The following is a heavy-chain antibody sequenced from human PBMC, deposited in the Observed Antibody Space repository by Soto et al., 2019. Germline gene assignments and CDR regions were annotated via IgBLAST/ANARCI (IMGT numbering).Heavy chain of an antibody. CDR2: MNPNSGNT. D-gene: IGHD3-16*02. Sequence: DSVNXSCKASGYTFTSYDINWVRQATGQGLEWMGWMNPNSGNTGYAQKFQGRVTMTRNTSISTAYMELSSLRSEDTAVYYCARDAYYDYIWGSYRSAFDIWGQGTMVTVSS. CDR1: GYTFTSYD. V-gene: IGHV1-8*01. J-gene: IGHJ3*02. CDR3: ARDAYYDYIWGSYRSAFDI.